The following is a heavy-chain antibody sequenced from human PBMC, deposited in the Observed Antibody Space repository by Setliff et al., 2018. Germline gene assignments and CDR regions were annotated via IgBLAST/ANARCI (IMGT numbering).Heavy chain of an antibody. J-gene: IGHJ6*03. D-gene: IGHD3-22*01. V-gene: IGHV4-4*02. Sequence: SETLSLTCAVSGGSISSGNWWSWVRQTPGKGLEWIGEINHSGKTNHKPSLKSRVTMSVDKSKNQFSLKLSSETAADTAVYYCARLGGSSGSGGFYYYYYYMDVWGKGTTVTVSS. CDR1: GGSISSGNW. CDR2: INHSGKT. CDR3: ARLGGSSGSGGFYYYYYYMDV.